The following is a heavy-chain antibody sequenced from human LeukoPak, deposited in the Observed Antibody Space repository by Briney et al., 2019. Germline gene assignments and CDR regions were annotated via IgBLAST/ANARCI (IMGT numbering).Heavy chain of an antibody. J-gene: IGHJ5*02. D-gene: IGHD6-19*01. Sequence: GGSLRLSCAASGFTFSSYAMHWVRQAPGKGLEWVAVISYDGSNKYYADSVKGRFTISRDNSKNTLYLQMNSLRAEDTAVYYCAKDPKPGQWLVPPNWFDPWGQGTLVTVSS. V-gene: IGHV3-30-3*01. CDR2: ISYDGSNK. CDR1: GFTFSSYA. CDR3: AKDPKPGQWLVPPNWFDP.